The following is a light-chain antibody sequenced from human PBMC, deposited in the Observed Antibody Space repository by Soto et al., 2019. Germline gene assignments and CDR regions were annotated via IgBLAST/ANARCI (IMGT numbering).Light chain of an antibody. CDR2: KAS. V-gene: IGKV2-30*01. J-gene: IGKJ1*01. Sequence: DVVMTQSPLSLPVTLGQPASISCRSSQSLVYSAGNAYLTWFQQRPGHTPRRLIYKASNRDSGVPDRFSGSGSGTDFTLQINRVEAEDVGIYYCMQGTHWPPTFGRGTRVEIE. CDR1: QSLVYSAGNAY. CDR3: MQGTHWPPT.